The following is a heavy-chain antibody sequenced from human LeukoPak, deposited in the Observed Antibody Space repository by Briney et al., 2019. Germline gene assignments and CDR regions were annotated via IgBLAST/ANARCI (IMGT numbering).Heavy chain of an antibody. D-gene: IGHD2-15*01. V-gene: IGHV4-59*01. CDR2: IYYSGST. Sequence: SETLSLTCTVPGDSISSYYWSWIRQPPGKGLEWIGYIYYSGSTNYNPSLKSRVTISVDTSKNQFSLKLSSVTAADTAVYYCARDGDRYCSGGSCYAGYFQHWGQGTLVTVSS. CDR1: GDSISSYY. J-gene: IGHJ1*01. CDR3: ARDGDRYCSGGSCYAGYFQH.